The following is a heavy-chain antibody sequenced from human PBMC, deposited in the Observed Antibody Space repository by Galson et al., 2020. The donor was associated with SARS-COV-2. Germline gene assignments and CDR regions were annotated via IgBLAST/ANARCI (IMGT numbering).Heavy chain of an antibody. CDR3: SSTLSIAASGPYYFDY. D-gene: IGHD6-13*01. CDR2: IYYSGST. Sequence: TLSLTCTVSGGSISSGGYYWSWIRQHPGKGLEWIGYIYYSGSTYYNPSLKSRVTISVDTSKNQFSLKLSSVTAADTAVYYCSSTLSIAASGPYYFDYWGQGTLVTVSS. CDR1: GGSISSGGYY. V-gene: IGHV4-31*03. J-gene: IGHJ4*02.